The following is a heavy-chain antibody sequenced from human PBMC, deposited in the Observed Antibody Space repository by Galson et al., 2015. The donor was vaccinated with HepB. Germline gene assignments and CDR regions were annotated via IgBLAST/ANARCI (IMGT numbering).Heavy chain of an antibody. CDR1: GFSLNTSGMC. CDR2: VDWDDDK. Sequence: PALVKPTQPLTLTCSLSGFSLNTSGMCVSWIRQPPGRALERLARVDWDDDKYYSTSLKTRLTISKDTSRNQVVLKMANMDPVDTGTYYCARVSSGWHDYLDYWGQGILVTVSS. J-gene: IGHJ4*02. V-gene: IGHV2-70*11. D-gene: IGHD6-19*01. CDR3: ARVSSGWHDYLDY.